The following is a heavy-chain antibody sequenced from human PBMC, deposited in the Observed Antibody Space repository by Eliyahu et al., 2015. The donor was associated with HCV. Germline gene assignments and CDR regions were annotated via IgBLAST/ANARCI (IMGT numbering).Heavy chain of an antibody. Sequence: QITLKESGPTLVKPTQTLTLTCTFSGFSLSTSGLGVGWIRQPPGKALEWLALIYWDDDKRYSPSLQRRLTITKGTSKNQVVLTMTKMDPVDTGTYYCGRRARAGAGGYTNFDFWGQGTLVTVSS. CDR2: IYWDDDK. CDR1: GFSLSTSGLG. D-gene: IGHD2-8*02. V-gene: IGHV2-5*02. CDR3: GRRARAGAGGYTNFDF. J-gene: IGHJ4*02.